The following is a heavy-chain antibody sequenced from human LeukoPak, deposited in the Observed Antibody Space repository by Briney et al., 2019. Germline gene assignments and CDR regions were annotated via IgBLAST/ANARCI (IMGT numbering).Heavy chain of an antibody. D-gene: IGHD1-1*01. J-gene: IGHJ4*02. V-gene: IGHV3-21*01. CDR2: INSGSTYT. CDR1: RFTLSTYW. Sequence: GGSLRLSCAASRFTLSTYWMSWVRQAPGKGLEWVSSINSGSTYTYYTESVKGRFTVSRDNAKNSLFLQMNSLRAEDTAIYYCARSLTTLTYEGYWGQGTLVTVSS. CDR3: ARSLTTLTYEGY.